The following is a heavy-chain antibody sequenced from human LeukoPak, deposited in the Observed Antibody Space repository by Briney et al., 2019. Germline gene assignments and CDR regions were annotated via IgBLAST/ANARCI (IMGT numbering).Heavy chain of an antibody. Sequence: GASVKVSCKASGFTFTSSAMQWVRQARGQRLEWIGWIVVGSGNTNYAQKFQERVTITRDMSTSTAYMELSSLRSEDTAVYYCAAGSYYDIYYYYGMGVWGQGTTVTVSS. J-gene: IGHJ6*02. CDR1: GFTFTSSA. CDR2: IVVGSGNT. CDR3: AAGSYYDIYYYYGMGV. V-gene: IGHV1-58*02. D-gene: IGHD1-26*01.